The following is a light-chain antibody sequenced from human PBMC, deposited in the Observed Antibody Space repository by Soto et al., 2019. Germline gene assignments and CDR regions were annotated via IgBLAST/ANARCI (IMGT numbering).Light chain of an antibody. CDR1: STNIGAGYG. V-gene: IGLV1-40*01. Sequence: QSVLTQPPSVSGAPGQRVSISCTGSSTNIGAGYGVHWYQQRPGTAPKLMIYEVSNRPSGVSNRFSGSKSGNTASLTISGLLAEDEADYYCSSYTSSSTLDYVFGTGTKVTVL. CDR3: SSYTSSSTLDYV. J-gene: IGLJ1*01. CDR2: EVS.